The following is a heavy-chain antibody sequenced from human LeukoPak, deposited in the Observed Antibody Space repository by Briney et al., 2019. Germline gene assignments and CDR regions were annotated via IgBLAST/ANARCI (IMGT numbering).Heavy chain of an antibody. CDR1: GFTFSSYA. J-gene: IGHJ3*02. D-gene: IGHD3-22*01. CDR2: ISGSGGST. V-gene: IGHV3-23*01. CDR3: AKEEIVVVITTNDAFDI. Sequence: GGSLRLSCAASGFTFSSYAMSWVRQAPGKGLEWISAISGSGGSTYYADSVKGRFTISRDNSKNTLYLQMNSLRAKDTAVYYCAKEEIVVVITTNDAFDIWGQGTMVTVSS.